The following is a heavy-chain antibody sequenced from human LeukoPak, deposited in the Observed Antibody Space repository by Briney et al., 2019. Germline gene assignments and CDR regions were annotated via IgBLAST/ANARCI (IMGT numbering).Heavy chain of an antibody. CDR3: ARGYSLEAFDY. CDR1: GGSIGSYY. J-gene: IGHJ4*02. D-gene: IGHD2-21*01. CDR2: IYYSGST. Sequence: PSETLSLTCTVSGGSIGSYYWSWIRQPPGKGLEWIGYIYYSGSTNYNPSLKSRVTISVDTSKNQFSLKLSSVTAADTAVYYCARGYSLEAFDYWGQGTLVTVSS. V-gene: IGHV4-59*01.